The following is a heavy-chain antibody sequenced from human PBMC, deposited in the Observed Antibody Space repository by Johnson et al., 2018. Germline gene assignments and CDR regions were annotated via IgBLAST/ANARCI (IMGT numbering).Heavy chain of an antibody. V-gene: IGHV4-4*07. J-gene: IGHJ1*01. CDR2: SYSSGST. D-gene: IGHD2-15*01. Sequence: CSYSSGSTNYNPSLKSRVTMSVDTSKNQFSLKLSSVTAADTAVYYCATGRYCSGGSCSDPGFFQHWGQGTLVTVSS. CDR3: ATGRYCSGGSCSDPGFFQH.